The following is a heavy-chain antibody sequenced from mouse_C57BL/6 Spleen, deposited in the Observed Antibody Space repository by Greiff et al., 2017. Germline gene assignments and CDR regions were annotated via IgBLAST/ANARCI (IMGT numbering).Heavy chain of an antibody. CDR2: ISYSGST. J-gene: IGHJ2*01. V-gene: IGHV3-1*01. Sequence: EVKLQQSGPGMVKPSQSLSLTCTVTGYSITSGYDWHWIRHFPGNKLEWMGYISYSGSTNYNPSLKSRISITHDTSKNHFFLKLNSVTTEDTATYYCARGTTVVATNYFDYWGQGTTLTVSS. CDR3: ARGTTVVATNYFDY. D-gene: IGHD1-1*01. CDR1: GYSITSGYD.